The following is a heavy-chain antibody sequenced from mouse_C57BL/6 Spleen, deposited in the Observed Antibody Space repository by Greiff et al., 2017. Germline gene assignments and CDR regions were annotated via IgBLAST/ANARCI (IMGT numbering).Heavy chain of an antibody. CDR2: IRNKANGYTT. D-gene: IGHD1-1*01. CDR1: GFTFTDYY. CDR3: ARYSTVVARWYFDV. V-gene: IGHV7-3*01. Sequence: DVKLVESGGGLVQPGGSLSLSCAASGFTFTDYYMSWVRQPPGKALEWLGFIRNKANGYTTEYSASVKGRFTISRDNSQSILYLQMNALRAEDSATYYCARYSTVVARWYFDVWGTGTTVTVSS. J-gene: IGHJ1*03.